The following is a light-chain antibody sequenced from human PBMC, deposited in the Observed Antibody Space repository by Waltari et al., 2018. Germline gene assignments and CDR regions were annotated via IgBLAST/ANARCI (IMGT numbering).Light chain of an antibody. J-gene: IGLJ1*01. CDR1: DSDVGAYDF. CDR2: EVS. Sequence: QSALTQPASVSGSPGQSITISCSGTDSDVGAYDFVSWYQPHPGKAPPLIIYEVSNRPSGISNRFSASKSGNTASLTISGLQAEDEADYYCSSYTTSSAPGVFGSGTRVTVL. CDR3: SSYTTSSAPGV. V-gene: IGLV2-14*01.